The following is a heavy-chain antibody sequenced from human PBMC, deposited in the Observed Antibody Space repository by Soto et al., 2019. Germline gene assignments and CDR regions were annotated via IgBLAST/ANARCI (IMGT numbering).Heavy chain of an antibody. Sequence: SETLSLTCTVSGGSISSGGYYWSWIRQHPGKGLEWIGYIYYSGSTYYNPSLKSRVTISVDTSKNQFSLKLSSVTAADTAVYYCARGTKNYYDSSGYYPAKFDPWGQGTLVTVSS. CDR2: IYYSGST. CDR3: ARGTKNYYDSSGYYPAKFDP. J-gene: IGHJ5*02. CDR1: GGSISSGGYY. D-gene: IGHD3-22*01. V-gene: IGHV4-31*03.